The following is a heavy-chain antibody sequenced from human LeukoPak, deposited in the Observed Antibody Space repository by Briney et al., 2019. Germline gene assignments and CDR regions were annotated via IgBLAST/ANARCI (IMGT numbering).Heavy chain of an antibody. V-gene: IGHV1-46*01. D-gene: IGHD3-22*01. CDR2: INPSGGST. CDR3: AKTVNFYDSSGFSKESRDAFDI. Sequence: ASVKVSCKASGYTFTSYYIHWVRQAPGQGLEWMGIINPSGGSTNYAQKFQARVTMTRDTSTSTVYMELSSLRSEDAAVYYCAKTVNFYDSSGFSKESRDAFDIWGQGTKVTVSS. CDR1: GYTFTSYY. J-gene: IGHJ3*02.